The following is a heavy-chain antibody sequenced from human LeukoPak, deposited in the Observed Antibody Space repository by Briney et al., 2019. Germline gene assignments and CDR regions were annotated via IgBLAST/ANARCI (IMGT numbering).Heavy chain of an antibody. J-gene: IGHJ4*02. CDR3: ARLGAGPTYYDFWSGYSSFYSDY. V-gene: IGHV4-39*01. D-gene: IGHD3-3*01. CDR1: GGSTSSSNYY. Sequence: SETLSLTCTVSGGSTSSSNYYWGWIRQPPGKGLEWIGGIHYSGNTYYNPSLKSRVTISIDTSKNQFPLKLSSVTAADTAVYYCARLGAGPTYYDFWSGYSSFYSDYWGQGTLVTVSS. CDR2: IHYSGNT.